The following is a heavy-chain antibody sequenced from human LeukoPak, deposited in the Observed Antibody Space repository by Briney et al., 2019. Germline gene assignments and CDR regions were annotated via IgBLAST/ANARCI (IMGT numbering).Heavy chain of an antibody. CDR2: ITYDGSNK. CDR3: ARDGVAATDRSWSDP. D-gene: IGHD6-13*01. V-gene: IGHV3-30-3*01. J-gene: IGHJ5*02. CDR1: GFTFSSYV. Sequence: PGGTLRLSCAAYGFTFSSYVMHWVRQAPGKGLEWVAVITYDGSNKYYADSVKGRFTISRDNSKNTLYLQMNSLRPEDTAVSYCARDGVAATDRSWSDPWGQGTLVTVSS.